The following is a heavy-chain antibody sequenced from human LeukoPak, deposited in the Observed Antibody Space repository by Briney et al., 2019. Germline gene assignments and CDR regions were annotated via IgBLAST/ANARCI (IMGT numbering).Heavy chain of an antibody. V-gene: IGHV3-30*14. CDR2: ISYDGSNK. J-gene: IGHJ3*02. D-gene: IGHD5-18*01. Sequence: TGGSLRLSCAASGFTFSSYAMHWVRQAPGKGLEWVAVISYDGSNKYYADSVKGRFTISRDNSKNTLYLQMNSLRAEDTAVYYCARDRNGYSYVNDAFDIWGQGTMVTVSS. CDR1: GFTFSSYA. CDR3: ARDRNGYSYVNDAFDI.